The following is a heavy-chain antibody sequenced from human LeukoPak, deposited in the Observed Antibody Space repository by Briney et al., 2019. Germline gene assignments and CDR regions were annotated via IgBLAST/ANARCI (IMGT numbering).Heavy chain of an antibody. D-gene: IGHD1-26*01. Sequence: GESLKISCRGSGYSFTTYWVGWVRQMPGRGLEGMGIIFPGDSDTRYTPSFQGQVTISADKSISTAYLQWSNLKASDTAIYYCARHPMVGATSSYFDYWGQGTLVTVSS. CDR2: IFPGDSDT. V-gene: IGHV5-51*01. CDR1: GYSFTTYW. J-gene: IGHJ4*02. CDR3: ARHPMVGATSSYFDY.